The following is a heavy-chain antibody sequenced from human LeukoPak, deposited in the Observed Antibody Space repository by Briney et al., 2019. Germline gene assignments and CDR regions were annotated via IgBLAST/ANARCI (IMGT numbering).Heavy chain of an antibody. D-gene: IGHD6-6*01. CDR3: ARAPRVSHYFDY. V-gene: IGHV3-7*05. CDR1: GFTISSYW. J-gene: IGHJ4*02. CDR2: IKQDGSEK. Sequence: GGSLRLSCAASGFTISSYWMSWVRQAPGKGLEWVANIKQDGSEKYYVDSVKGRFTISRDNAKNSLYLQMNSLRAEDTAVYYCARAPRVSHYFDYWGQGILVTVSS.